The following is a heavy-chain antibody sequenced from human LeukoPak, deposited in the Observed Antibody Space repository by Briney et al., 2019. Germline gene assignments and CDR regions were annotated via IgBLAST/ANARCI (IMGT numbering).Heavy chain of an antibody. CDR2: IRYDGSNK. CDR3: AKGHLSSSDYYDSSGLRY. J-gene: IGHJ4*02. V-gene: IGHV3-30*02. D-gene: IGHD3-22*01. Sequence: GGSLRLSCAASGFTFSSYGMHWVRQAPGKRLEWVAFIRYDGSNKYYADSVKGRFTISRDNSKNTLYVQMNSLRAEDTAVYYCAKGHLSSSDYYDSSGLRYWGQGTLVTVSS. CDR1: GFTFSSYG.